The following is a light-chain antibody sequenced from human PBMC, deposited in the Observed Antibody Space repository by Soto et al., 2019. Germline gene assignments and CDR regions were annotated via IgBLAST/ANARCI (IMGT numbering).Light chain of an antibody. CDR1: QSLDSY. V-gene: IGKV3-11*01. J-gene: IGKJ4*01. CDR2: DAS. CDR3: KQRSDWPIT. Sequence: EIVLTQSPATLSLSPGERATLSCSASQSLDSYLAWYQQKPGQPPTLLIYDASSRATGIPDRFSGSWSGTDFTLTISSLESEDFAVYYCKQRSDWPITFGGGTKVEIK.